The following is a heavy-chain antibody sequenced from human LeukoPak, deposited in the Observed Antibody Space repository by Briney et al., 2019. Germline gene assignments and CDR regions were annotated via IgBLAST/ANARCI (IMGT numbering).Heavy chain of an antibody. CDR2: IYYSGST. CDR3: ARVGYLYYDFWSGYYHTAYFDY. CDR1: GGSISSYY. J-gene: IGHJ4*02. D-gene: IGHD3-3*01. Sequence: SETLSLTCTVSGGSISSYYWSWIRQPPGKGLEWIGYIYYSGSTNYNPSLKSRVTISVDTSKNQFSLKLSSVTAADTAVYYCARVGYLYYDFWSGYYHTAYFDYWGQGTLVTVSS. V-gene: IGHV4-59*12.